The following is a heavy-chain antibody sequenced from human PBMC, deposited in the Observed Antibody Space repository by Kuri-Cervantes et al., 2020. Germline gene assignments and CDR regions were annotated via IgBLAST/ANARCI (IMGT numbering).Heavy chain of an antibody. J-gene: IGHJ4*02. D-gene: IGHD4-23*01. CDR3: ARAPPAGGKDRGVDY. Sequence: GESLKISCAASGFTFGSYTMNWVRQAPGKGLEWVSSITGSSSYIYYADSVKGRFTISRDNAKNSLYLQMNSLRAEDTAVYYCARAPPAGGKDRGVDYWGQGTLVTVSS. V-gene: IGHV3-21*01. CDR2: ITGSSSYI. CDR1: GFTFGSYT.